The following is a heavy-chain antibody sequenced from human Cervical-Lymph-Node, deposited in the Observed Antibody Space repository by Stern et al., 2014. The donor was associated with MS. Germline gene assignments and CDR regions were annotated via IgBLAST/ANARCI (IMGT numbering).Heavy chain of an antibody. CDR2: IYGDDTT. CDR3: ARTGDPWFDS. V-gene: IGHV2-5*02. D-gene: IGHD1-1*01. Sequence: QITLKESGPSLVKPTETLTLTCKFSGFSLSSGAVAVAWIRQPPGKALVGLGLIYGDDTTYYRPSLRTRLTVSKDASRDHVVLVMPNMDPVDTATYYCARTGDPWFDSWGQGTLVTVSS. J-gene: IGHJ5*01. CDR1: GFSLSSGAVA.